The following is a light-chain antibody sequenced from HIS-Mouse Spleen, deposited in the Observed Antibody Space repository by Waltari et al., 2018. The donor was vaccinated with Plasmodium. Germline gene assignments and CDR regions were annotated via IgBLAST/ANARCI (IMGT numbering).Light chain of an antibody. CDR1: SLRSYY. CDR3: NSRDSSGNHQV. V-gene: IGLV3-19*01. CDR2: GKN. J-gene: IGLJ3*02. Sequence: SSELTQDPAVSVALGQTVRITCQGDSLRSYYASWYQQKPGQAPVLVIYGKNNRPSGIPDRFVGSSSGNTASLTITGAQAEDEADYYCNSRDSSGNHQVFGGGTKLTVL.